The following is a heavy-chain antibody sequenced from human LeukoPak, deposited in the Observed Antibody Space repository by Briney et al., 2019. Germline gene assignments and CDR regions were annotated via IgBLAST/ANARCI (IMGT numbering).Heavy chain of an antibody. CDR3: ARRNFGAYHFDY. V-gene: IGHV4-4*07. D-gene: IGHD3-3*02. CDR1: GGSMNNFY. CDR2: IYTNGRV. J-gene: IGHJ4*02. Sequence: SETLSLTCTVSGGSMNNFYWNWIRQPAGKGLEWIGRIYTNGRVSYNPSLKSRLTMSFDTSKNQFSLRLSSVTAADTAVYYCARRNFGAYHFDYWGQGAVVSVSS.